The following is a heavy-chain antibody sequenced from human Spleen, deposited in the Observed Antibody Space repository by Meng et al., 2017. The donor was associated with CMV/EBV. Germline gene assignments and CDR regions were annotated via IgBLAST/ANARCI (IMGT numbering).Heavy chain of an antibody. CDR1: GYTFTSYG. J-gene: IGHJ5*02. V-gene: IGHV1-18*01. CDR3: VRDREIYCSSASCPPNH. Sequence: ASVKVSCKASGYTFTSYGISLVRQAPGQGLEWMGWISAYNGNTIYAQKFQDRVTMTTDTSTSTGYMELRSLRSDDTAVYYCVRDREIYCSSASCPPNHWGQGTLVTVSS. D-gene: IGHD2-2*01. CDR2: ISAYNGNT.